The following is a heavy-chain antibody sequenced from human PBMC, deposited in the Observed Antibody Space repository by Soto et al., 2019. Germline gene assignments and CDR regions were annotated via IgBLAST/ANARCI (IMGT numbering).Heavy chain of an antibody. CDR2: IYYSGST. CDR1: GGSISSSSYY. Sequence: SETLSLTCTVSGGSISSSSYYWGWIRQPPGKGLEWIGSIYYSGSTYYNPSLKSRVTISVDTSKNQFSLKLSSVTAADTAVYYCARHWPGGYYDFWSGYYSDAFDIWGQGTMVTVSS. J-gene: IGHJ3*02. V-gene: IGHV4-39*01. CDR3: ARHWPGGYYDFWSGYYSDAFDI. D-gene: IGHD3-3*01.